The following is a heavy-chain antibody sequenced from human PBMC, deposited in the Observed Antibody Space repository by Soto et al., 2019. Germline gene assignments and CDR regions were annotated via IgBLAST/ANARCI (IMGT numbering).Heavy chain of an antibody. D-gene: IGHD1-26*01. CDR2: ISGYNGDI. J-gene: IGHJ4*02. V-gene: IGHV1-18*04. CDR3: ARVRIVGAMEIAF. Sequence: QVHLVQSGGEVKKPGASVKVSCKASGYTFNRHGITWVRQAPGQGLEWMGWISGYNGDINYEQKFQGRVTLSSDTLTSTVYLELKSLRFADTAVYYWARVRIVGAMEIAFWGQGTLVTVSS. CDR1: GYTFNRHG.